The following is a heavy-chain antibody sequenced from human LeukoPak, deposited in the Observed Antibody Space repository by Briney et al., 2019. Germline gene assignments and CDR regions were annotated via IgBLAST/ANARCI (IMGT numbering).Heavy chain of an antibody. Sequence: GGSLRLSCAASGFTFSSHAMHWVRQAPGKGLEWVAVISQDGSDRHYTDSVKGRFTISRDNSRNTLSLEMNSLITGDTAVYYCVREPGPGYFDYWGRGTLVTVSS. V-gene: IGHV3-30-3*01. CDR1: GFTFSSHA. J-gene: IGHJ4*02. CDR3: VREPGPGYFDY. CDR2: ISQDGSDR. D-gene: IGHD6-13*01.